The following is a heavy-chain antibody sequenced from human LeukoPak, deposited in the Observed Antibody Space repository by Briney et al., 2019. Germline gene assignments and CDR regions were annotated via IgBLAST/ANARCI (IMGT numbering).Heavy chain of an antibody. CDR2: ISAYNDYT. V-gene: IGHV1-18*01. CDR1: GYTFTTYG. J-gene: IGHJ4*02. CDR3: ARDPRITIFGVASD. D-gene: IGHD3-3*01. Sequence: ASVKVSCKASGYTFTTYGISWVRQAPAQGLEWMGWISAYNDYTNYAQNLQGRVTMTTDTSTSTAYMELRSLRSDDTTVYYCARDPRITIFGVASDWGQGTLVTVSS.